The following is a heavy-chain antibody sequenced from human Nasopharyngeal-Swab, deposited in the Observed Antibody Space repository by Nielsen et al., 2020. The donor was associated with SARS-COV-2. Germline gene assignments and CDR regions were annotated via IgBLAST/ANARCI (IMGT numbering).Heavy chain of an antibody. V-gene: IGHV1-69*06. CDR2: INPIFGTA. Sequence: SVKVSCKASGGTFSSYAISWVRQAPGQGLEWTGGINPIFGTANYAQKFQGRVTITADKSTSTAYMELSSLRSEDTAVYYCARDRIEITIFGVVYYGMDVWGQGTTVTVSS. J-gene: IGHJ6*02. CDR3: ARDRIEITIFGVVYYGMDV. D-gene: IGHD3-3*01. CDR1: GGTFSSYA.